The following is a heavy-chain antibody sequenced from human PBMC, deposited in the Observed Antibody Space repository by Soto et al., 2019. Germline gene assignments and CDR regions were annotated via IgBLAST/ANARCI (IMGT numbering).Heavy chain of an antibody. CDR3: ARAAYSGSWSYFEL. J-gene: IGHJ2*01. Sequence: QVQLVESGGGLVKPGGSLRLSCAASGFTFSDYYMSWIRQAPGKGLEWVSYISSSSSYTNYADSVKGRFTISRDNAKNARYLQLISLRAEDTAVYYCARAAYSGSWSYFELWGRGTLVTVAS. D-gene: IGHD6-13*01. CDR1: GFTFSDYY. V-gene: IGHV3-11*05. CDR2: ISSSSSYT.